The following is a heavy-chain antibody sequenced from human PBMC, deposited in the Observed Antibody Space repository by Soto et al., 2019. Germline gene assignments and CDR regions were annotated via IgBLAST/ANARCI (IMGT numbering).Heavy chain of an antibody. CDR2: IYYSGST. CDR1: GGSISSSSYY. CDR3: ARHGRHGSAWLDP. Sequence: SETLSLTCTVSGGSISSSSYYWGWIRQPPGKGLEWIGSIYYSGSTYYNPSLKSRVTISVDTSKNQFSLKLSSVTAADTAVYYCARHGRHGSAWLDPWGQGTLVTVSS. J-gene: IGHJ5*02. V-gene: IGHV4-39*01.